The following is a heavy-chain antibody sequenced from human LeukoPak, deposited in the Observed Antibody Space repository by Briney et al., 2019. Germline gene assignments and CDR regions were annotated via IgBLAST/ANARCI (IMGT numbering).Heavy chain of an antibody. J-gene: IGHJ4*02. D-gene: IGHD1-26*01. V-gene: IGHV3-23*01. CDR2: ITGSGGST. CDR3: AKVYSGSYRYFDY. CDR1: GFTFTSYA. Sequence: PGGSLRLSCAASGFTFTSYAMSCVRQAPGKGLEWVSAITGSGGSTYYADSVKGRFTISRDNSKNTLYLQMNSLRAEATAVYYCAKVYSGSYRYFDYWGQGTLVTVSS.